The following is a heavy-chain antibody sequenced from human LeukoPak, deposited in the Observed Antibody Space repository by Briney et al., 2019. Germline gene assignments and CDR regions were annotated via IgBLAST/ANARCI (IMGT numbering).Heavy chain of an antibody. CDR3: ARDRWDYSNAFDI. CDR2: ISTTGST. J-gene: IGHJ3*02. CDR1: GGSISSGSYY. Sequence: PSQTLSLTCTVSGGSISSGSYYWNWIRQPAGKGLEWIGRISTTGSTNYSPSLKSRVTISVDTSKNRFSLNLNSVTAADTAVYYCARDRWDYSNAFDIWGQGTVVTVSS. D-gene: IGHD4-11*01. V-gene: IGHV4-61*02.